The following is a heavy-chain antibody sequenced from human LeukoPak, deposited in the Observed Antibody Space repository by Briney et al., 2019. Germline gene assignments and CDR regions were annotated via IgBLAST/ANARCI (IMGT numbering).Heavy chain of an antibody. CDR1: GGSISSGGYS. Sequence: SETLSLTCAVSGGSISSGGYSWSWIRQPPGKGLEWIGYIYHSGSTYYNPSLKSRVTISVDTSKNQFSLKLSSVTAADTAVYYCARGRKRFLNGNAFDIWGQGTMVTVSS. J-gene: IGHJ3*02. V-gene: IGHV4-30-2*01. D-gene: IGHD3-3*01. CDR3: ARGRKRFLNGNAFDI. CDR2: IYHSGST.